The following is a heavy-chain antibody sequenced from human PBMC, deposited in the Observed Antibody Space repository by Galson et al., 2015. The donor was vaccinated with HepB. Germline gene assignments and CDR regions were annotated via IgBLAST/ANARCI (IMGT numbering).Heavy chain of an antibody. Sequence: SLRLSCAASGFTFSSYAMHWVRQAPGKGLEWVAVISYDGSNKYYADSVKGRFTISRDNSKNTLYLQMNSLRAEDTAVYYCARAAPLIAVAGTGSHAFDIWGQGTMVTVSS. CDR1: GFTFSSYA. CDR2: ISYDGSNK. J-gene: IGHJ3*02. D-gene: IGHD6-19*01. CDR3: ARAAPLIAVAGTGSHAFDI. V-gene: IGHV3-30*04.